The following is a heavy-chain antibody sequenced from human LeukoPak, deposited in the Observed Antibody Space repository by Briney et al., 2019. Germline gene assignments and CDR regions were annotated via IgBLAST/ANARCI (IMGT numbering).Heavy chain of an antibody. D-gene: IGHD2/OR15-2a*01. CDR2: IYYSGST. J-gene: IGHJ5*02. Sequence: SETLSLTCTVSGGSISRYYWSWIRQPPGKGLEWIGYIYYSGSTNYNPSLKSRVTISVDTSKNQFSLKLSSVTAADTAVYYCARHSPQIEYNWFDPWGQGTLVTVSS. CDR3: ARHSPQIEYNWFDP. CDR1: GGSISRYY. V-gene: IGHV4-59*08.